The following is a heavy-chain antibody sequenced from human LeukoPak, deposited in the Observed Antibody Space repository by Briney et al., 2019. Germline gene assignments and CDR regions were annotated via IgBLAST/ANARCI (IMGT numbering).Heavy chain of an antibody. J-gene: IGHJ6*04. Sequence: SVKVSCKASGGTFSSYAISWVRQAPGQGLEWMGGITPIFGTANYAQKFQGRVTITADKSTSTAYMELSSLRSEDTAVYYCARDRERGYYYYGMDVWGKGTTVTVSS. V-gene: IGHV1-69*06. D-gene: IGHD1-1*01. CDR3: ARDRERGYYYYGMDV. CDR2: ITPIFGTA. CDR1: GGTFSSYA.